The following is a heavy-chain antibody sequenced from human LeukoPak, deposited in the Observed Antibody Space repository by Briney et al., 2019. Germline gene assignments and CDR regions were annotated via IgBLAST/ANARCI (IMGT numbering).Heavy chain of an antibody. J-gene: IGHJ5*02. CDR1: EFTFRRYR. D-gene: IGHD6-19*01. CDR3: ARILSYSSGWWPFDP. Sequence: PGGSLRLSCGASEFTFRRYRMNWVREAPGKGLEWVSYISSSGFTIYYADSVKGRFTISRDNAKNSLYLQMNSLRAEDTAVYYCARILSYSSGWWPFDPWGQGTLVTVSS. CDR2: ISSSGFTI. V-gene: IGHV3-48*04.